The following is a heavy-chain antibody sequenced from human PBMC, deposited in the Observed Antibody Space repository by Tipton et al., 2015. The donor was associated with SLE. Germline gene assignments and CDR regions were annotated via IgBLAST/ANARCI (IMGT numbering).Heavy chain of an antibody. CDR2: ITSSGTYI. Sequence: GSLRLSCAASTFSFSNYIMNWVRQAPGKGLEWVATITSSGTYIYYADSVKGRFTIAREDAANSVYLQMSQLRGDDTAVYYCAISAASAFYYGMDVWGPGTTVTVSS. V-gene: IGHV3-21*03. J-gene: IGHJ6*02. CDR3: AISAASAFYYGMDV. D-gene: IGHD5-18*01. CDR1: TFSFSNYI.